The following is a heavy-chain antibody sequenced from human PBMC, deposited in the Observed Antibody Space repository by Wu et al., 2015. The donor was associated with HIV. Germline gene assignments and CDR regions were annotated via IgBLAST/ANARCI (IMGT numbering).Heavy chain of an antibody. CDR2: INPNTGGA. V-gene: IGHV1-2*02. J-gene: IGHJ4*02. CDR3: AAGIQAGGANY. CDR1: GYSFTAYY. Sequence: QVQLVQSGAEVKKPGASVKVSCKTSGYSFTAYYMHWVRQAPGQGLEWMGRINPNTGGADSAQKFQGRVTMTRDTSISTAYLDLTWLRLDDTAVYYCAAGIQAGGANYWGQGTLGHRLL. D-gene: IGHD2-21*01.